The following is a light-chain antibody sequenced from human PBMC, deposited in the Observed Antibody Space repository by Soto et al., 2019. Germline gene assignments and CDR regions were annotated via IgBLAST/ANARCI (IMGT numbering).Light chain of an antibody. CDR2: DAS. V-gene: IGKV3-11*01. J-gene: IGKJ1*01. CDR1: QSVSGY. Sequence: ELVLTQSPATLSSSPGERDTLSCRASQSVSGYLAWYQPKPGQAPRLLIYDASNRATGIPARFSGSGSGTDFTLTISSLEPEDFALYYCQQRSNWPRTFGQGTKVDIK. CDR3: QQRSNWPRT.